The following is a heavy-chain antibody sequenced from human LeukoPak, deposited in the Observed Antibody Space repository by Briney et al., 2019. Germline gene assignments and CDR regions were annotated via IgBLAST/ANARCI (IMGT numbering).Heavy chain of an antibody. CDR3: ARGGWPNFDY. D-gene: IGHD2-15*01. CDR2: IYYSGST. Sequence: SETLSLTCTVSGDSFTSYYWSWIRQPPGKGLEWIGYIYYSGSTNYNPYLKSRVTISVDTSRNQFSLKLSSVTAVDTAVYYCARGGWPNFDYWGQGTLVTVSS. CDR1: GDSFTSYY. V-gene: IGHV4-59*01. J-gene: IGHJ4*02.